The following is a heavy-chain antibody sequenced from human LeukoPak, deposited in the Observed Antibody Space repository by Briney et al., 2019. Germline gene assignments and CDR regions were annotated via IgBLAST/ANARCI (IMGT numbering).Heavy chain of an antibody. CDR2: IRSKANSYAT. Sequence: GGSLRLSCAASGFTFSGSAMHWVRQASGKGLEWVGRIRSKANSYATAYAASVKGRFTISRDDSKNTAYLQMKSLRAEDTAIYYCAKASCKRGNRCYSLFDYWGQGTLVTVSS. D-gene: IGHD2-15*01. CDR1: GFTFSGSA. CDR3: AKASCKRGNRCYSLFDY. V-gene: IGHV3-73*01. J-gene: IGHJ4*02.